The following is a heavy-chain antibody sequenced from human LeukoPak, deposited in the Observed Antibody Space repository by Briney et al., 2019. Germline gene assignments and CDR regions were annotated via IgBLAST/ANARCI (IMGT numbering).Heavy chain of an antibody. J-gene: IGHJ4*02. Sequence: PSETLSLTCTVSGGSISSSGYYWGWIRQPPGKGLEWIGSIYYSGSTYYNPSLKSRVTISVDTSKNQFSLKLSSVTAADTAVYYCARGPPYIVVVTAIGFFDSWGQGTLVTVSS. CDR3: ARGPPYIVVVTAIGFFDS. V-gene: IGHV4-39*07. D-gene: IGHD2-21*02. CDR2: IYYSGST. CDR1: GGSISSSGYY.